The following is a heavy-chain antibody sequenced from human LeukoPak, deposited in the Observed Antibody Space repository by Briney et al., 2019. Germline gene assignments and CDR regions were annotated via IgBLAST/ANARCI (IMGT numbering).Heavy chain of an antibody. CDR1: VGTFSSYA. CDR2: IIPIFGIA. CDR3: AREGSIAAPTYGMDV. J-gene: IGHJ6*02. Sequence: GSSVKVSCKASVGTFSSYAISWVRQAPGQGLEWMGRIIPIFGIANYAQKFQGRVTITADKSTSTAYMELSSLRSEDTAVYYCAREGSIAAPTYGMDVWGQGTTVTVSS. V-gene: IGHV1-69*04. D-gene: IGHD6-6*01.